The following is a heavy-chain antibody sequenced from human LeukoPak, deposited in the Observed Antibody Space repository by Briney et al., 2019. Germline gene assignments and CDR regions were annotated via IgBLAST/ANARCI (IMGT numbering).Heavy chain of an antibody. V-gene: IGHV4-30-2*01. CDR2: IYHSGST. Sequence: PSQTLSLTCAVSSGSISSGGYSWSWIRQPPGKGLEWIGYIYHSGSTYYNPSLKSRVTISVDRSKNQFSLKLSSVTAADTAVYYCARGKLLWFGELFDYWGQGTLVTVSS. D-gene: IGHD3-10*01. CDR3: ARGKLLWFGELFDY. J-gene: IGHJ4*02. CDR1: SGSISSGGYS.